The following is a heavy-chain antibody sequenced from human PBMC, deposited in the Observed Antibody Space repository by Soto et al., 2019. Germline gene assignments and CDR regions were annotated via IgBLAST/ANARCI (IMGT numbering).Heavy chain of an antibody. Sequence: QLQLQESGSGPVKPSQTLSLTCAVSGGSISSGGYSWSWIRQPPGKGLEWIGYIYHSGSTYYNPSLKRRVTISVDRSKNQFSRKLSSVTAADTAVYYCARVPDRWGQGTLVTVSS. CDR3: ARVPDR. CDR1: GGSISSGGYS. CDR2: IYHSGST. V-gene: IGHV4-30-2*01. J-gene: IGHJ5*02. D-gene: IGHD2-2*01.